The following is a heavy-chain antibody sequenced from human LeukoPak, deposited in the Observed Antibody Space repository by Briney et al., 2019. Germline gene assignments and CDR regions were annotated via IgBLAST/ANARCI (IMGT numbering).Heavy chain of an antibody. V-gene: IGHV1-18*01. D-gene: IGHD6-19*01. CDR3: ARAIAVAGNYYYGMDV. CDR1: GYNFPRNG. J-gene: IGHJ6*02. CDR2: INVYNGNT. Sequence: ASVKVSCKASGYNFPRNGITWVRQAPGQGLEWMGWINVYNGNTNYAQKFQGRVTITADKSTSTAYMELSSLRSEDTAVYYCARAIAVAGNYYYGMDVWGQGTTVTVSS.